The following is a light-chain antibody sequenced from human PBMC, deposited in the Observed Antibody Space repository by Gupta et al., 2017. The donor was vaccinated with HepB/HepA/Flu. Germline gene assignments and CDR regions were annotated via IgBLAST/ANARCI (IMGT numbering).Light chain of an antibody. Sequence: DIRMIQSPSSLSASVGDTVSITCRASQNIRISLNWYQQKPGKAPKLLIYSASSLQSGVSSTFSGSGSGTDFTLTINDLQPEDFATYYCQQTYTAPGSFGQGTKLEIK. CDR1: QNIRIS. J-gene: IGKJ2*04. CDR3: QQTYTAPGS. V-gene: IGKV1-39*01. CDR2: SAS.